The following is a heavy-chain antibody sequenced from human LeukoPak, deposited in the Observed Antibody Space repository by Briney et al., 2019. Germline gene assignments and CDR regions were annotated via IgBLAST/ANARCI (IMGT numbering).Heavy chain of an antibody. CDR3: ARKASHDTSGWYFDL. V-gene: IGHV1-46*01. J-gene: IGHJ2*01. D-gene: IGHD3-22*01. Sequence: ASVKVSCKASGYTFTAHYIHWVRQAPGQGLEWMGIINPGDGGASYAQKFQGRLTMSRDTSTSTLYMELSSLRSEDTAIYYCARKASHDTSGWYFDLWGRGTLVTVSS. CDR1: GYTFTAHY. CDR2: INPGDGGA.